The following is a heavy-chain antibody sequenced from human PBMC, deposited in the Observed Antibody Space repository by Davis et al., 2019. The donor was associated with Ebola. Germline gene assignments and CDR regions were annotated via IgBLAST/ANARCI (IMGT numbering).Heavy chain of an antibody. Sequence: SLKISCAASGFSLDDHAMHWVRQAPGKGLEWVSGITWNSGSIGYADSVKGRFTISRDNAKNSLYLQMNSLRPEDTAIYFCAKSTVTHYYFGLDVWGQGTTVTVSS. D-gene: IGHD4-11*01. J-gene: IGHJ6*02. CDR1: GFSLDDHA. CDR3: AKSTVTHYYFGLDV. V-gene: IGHV3-9*01. CDR2: ITWNSGSI.